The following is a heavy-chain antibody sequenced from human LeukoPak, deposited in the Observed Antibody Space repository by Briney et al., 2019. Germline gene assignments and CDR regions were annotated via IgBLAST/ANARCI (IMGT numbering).Heavy chain of an antibody. CDR3: ARDRAAAGTGYYYYYMDV. Sequence: SETLSLTCTVSGGSISSSSYYWGWIRQPPGKGLEWIGSIYYSGSTYYNPSLKSRLTISVDTSKNQFSLKLSSVTAADTAVYYCARDRAAAGTGYYYYYMDVWGKGTTVTVSS. J-gene: IGHJ6*03. V-gene: IGHV4-39*07. D-gene: IGHD6-13*01. CDR1: GGSISSSSYY. CDR2: IYYSGST.